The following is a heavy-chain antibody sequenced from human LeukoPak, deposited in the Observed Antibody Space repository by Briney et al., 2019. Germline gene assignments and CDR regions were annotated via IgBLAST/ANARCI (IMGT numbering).Heavy chain of an antibody. V-gene: IGHV3-66*01. CDR2: IYSGGST. D-gene: IGHD3-3*01. J-gene: IGHJ3*02. Sequence: PGGSLRLSCAASGFTVSTNYMSWVRQAPGKGLEWLSLIYSGGSTYYADSVKGRFTISRDNAKNSLYLQMNSLRAEDTAVYYCAREYYDFWSGYPPNAFDIWGQGTMVTVSS. CDR1: GFTVSTNY. CDR3: AREYYDFWSGYPPNAFDI.